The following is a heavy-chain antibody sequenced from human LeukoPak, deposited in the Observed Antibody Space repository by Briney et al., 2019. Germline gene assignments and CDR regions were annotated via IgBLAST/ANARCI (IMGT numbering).Heavy chain of an antibody. D-gene: IGHD2-2*01. V-gene: IGHV3-30*03. CDR2: ISYDGSNK. J-gene: IGHJ6*03. CDR3: ARDGIVLEPAAATAATGYYMDV. CDR1: GFTFSSYG. Sequence: PGGSLRLSCAASGFTFSSYGMHWVRQAPGKGLEWVAVISYDGSNKYYADSVKGRFTISRDNSKNTLYLQMNSLRAEDTAVYYCARDGIVLEPAAATAATGYYMDVWGKGTTVAVSS.